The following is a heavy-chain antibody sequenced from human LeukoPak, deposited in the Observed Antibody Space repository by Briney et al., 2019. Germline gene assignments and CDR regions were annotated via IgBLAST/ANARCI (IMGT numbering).Heavy chain of an antibody. D-gene: IGHD1-1*01. V-gene: IGHV4-59*08. CDR3: ARHRKTAGNFDY. J-gene: IGHJ4*02. CDR2: IYYSGST. Sequence: SETLSLICPVSGGSISSYYWSWIRQPPGKGLEWIGYIYYSGSTNYNPSLKSRVTISVDTSKNQFSLKLSSVTAADTAVYYCARHRKTAGNFDYWGQGTLVTVSS. CDR1: GGSISSYY.